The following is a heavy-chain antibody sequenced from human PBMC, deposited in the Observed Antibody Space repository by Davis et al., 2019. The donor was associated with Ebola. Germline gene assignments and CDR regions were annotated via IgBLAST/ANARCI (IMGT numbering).Heavy chain of an antibody. CDR1: GFTFSSYA. V-gene: IGHV3-23*01. CDR2: ISGSGGST. J-gene: IGHJ4*02. Sequence: PGGSLRLSCAASGFTFSSYAMNWVRQAPGKGLEWVSGISGSGGSTYYADSVTGRFTISRNNSKNTLYLQMHSLRVEDTAVYYCAQEREYYFDYWGQGNLVTVSS. CDR3: AQEREYYFDY. D-gene: IGHD1-1*01.